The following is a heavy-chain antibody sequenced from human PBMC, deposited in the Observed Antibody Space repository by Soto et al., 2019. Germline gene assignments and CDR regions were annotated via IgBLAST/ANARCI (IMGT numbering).Heavy chain of an antibody. CDR1: GYTFTSYG. CDR3: ARDRSGDSSGYYYGTPQYYYYGMAV. Sequence: GASVKVSCKASGYTFTSYGISWVRQAPGQGLEWMGWISAYNGNTNYAQKLQGRVTMTTDTSTSTAYMELRSLRSDDTAVYYCARDRSGDSSGYYYGTPQYYYYGMAVWGQGTTVTVSS. CDR2: ISAYNGNT. V-gene: IGHV1-18*01. D-gene: IGHD3-22*01. J-gene: IGHJ6*02.